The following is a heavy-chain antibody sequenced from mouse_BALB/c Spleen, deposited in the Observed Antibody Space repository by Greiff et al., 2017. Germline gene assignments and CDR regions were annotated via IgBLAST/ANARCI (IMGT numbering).Heavy chain of an antibody. Sequence: EVQLVESGGGLVQPGGSRKLSCAASGFTFSSFGMHWVRQAPEKGLEWVAYISSGSSTIYYADTVKGRFTISRDNPKNTLFLQMTSLRSEDTAMYYCARGGYGVDYWGQGTTLTVSS. D-gene: IGHD2-14*01. CDR1: GFTFSSFG. CDR2: ISSGSSTI. V-gene: IGHV5-17*02. J-gene: IGHJ2*01. CDR3: ARGGYGVDY.